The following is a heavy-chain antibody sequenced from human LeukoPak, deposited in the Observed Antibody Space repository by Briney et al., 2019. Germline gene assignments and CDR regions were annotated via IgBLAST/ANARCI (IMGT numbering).Heavy chain of an antibody. CDR1: GFTFSSYA. CDR3: TTDLQWEPPVRDY. Sequence: GGSLRLSCAASGFTFSSYAMSWVRQAPGKGLEWVGRIKSKTDGGTTDYAAPVKGRFTISRDDSKNTLYLQMNSLKTEDTAVYYCTTDLQWEPPVRDYWGQGTLVTVSS. D-gene: IGHD1-26*01. J-gene: IGHJ4*02. V-gene: IGHV3-15*01. CDR2: IKSKTDGGTT.